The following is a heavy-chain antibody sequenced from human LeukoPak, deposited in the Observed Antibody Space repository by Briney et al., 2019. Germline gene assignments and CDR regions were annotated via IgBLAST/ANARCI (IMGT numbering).Heavy chain of an antibody. J-gene: IGHJ4*02. CDR3: AKGSGWYDTPFDY. CDR2: ISGSGGST. D-gene: IGHD6-19*01. CDR1: GFTSSSYA. V-gene: IGHV3-23*01. Sequence: GGSLRLSCAASGFTSSSYAMSWVRQAPGKGLEWVSAISGSGGSTYYADSVKGRFTISRDNSKNTLYLQMNSLRAEDTAVYYCAKGSGWYDTPFDYWGQGTLVTVSS.